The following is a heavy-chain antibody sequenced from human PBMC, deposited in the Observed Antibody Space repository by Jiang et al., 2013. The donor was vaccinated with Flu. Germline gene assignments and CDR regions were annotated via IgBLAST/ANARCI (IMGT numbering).Heavy chain of an antibody. CDR1: GGSISSSNW. V-gene: IGHV4-4*02. CDR2: IYHSGST. CDR3: ARDPYYVLTGYQRDYYYYGMDV. D-gene: IGHD3-9*01. J-gene: IGHJ6*02. Sequence: PGLVKPSGTLSLTCAVPGGSISSSNWWSWVRQPPGKGLEWIGEIYHSGSTNYNPSLKSRVTISVDKSKNQFSLKLSSVTAADTAVYYCARDPYYVLTGYQRDYYYYGMDVWGQGTTVTVSS.